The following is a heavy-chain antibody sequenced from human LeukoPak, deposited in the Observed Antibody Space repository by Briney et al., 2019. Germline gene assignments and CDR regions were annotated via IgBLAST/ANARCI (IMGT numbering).Heavy chain of an antibody. V-gene: IGHV6-1*01. CDR3: ARDSDAFDI. CDR2: TYYRSKWYR. Sequence: PSQTLSLTCAISGDSVSANSATWTWIRQSPSRGLEWLGRTYYRSKWYRDYAVSVKSRITINPDSSKNHFSLQLNSVTPEDTALYYCARDSDAFDIWGQGTMVTVSS. CDR1: GDSVSANSAT. J-gene: IGHJ3*02.